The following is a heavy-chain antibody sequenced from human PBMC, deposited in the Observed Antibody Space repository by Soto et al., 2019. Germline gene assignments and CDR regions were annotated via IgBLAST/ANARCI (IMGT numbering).Heavy chain of an antibody. J-gene: IGHJ6*02. V-gene: IGHV3-66*01. D-gene: IGHD1-26*01. CDR2: IYRSGST. Sequence: EVQVVESGGGLVQPGGTLRLSCAASGFTVSNDYMNWVRQAPGRGLEWVSVIYRSGSTYYADSVKDRFTISRDNSNNMLYLQMNRLRAEDTAVYFCARDPGDRNGMIVWGQGTTVTVSS. CDR1: GFTVSNDY. CDR3: ARDPGDRNGMIV.